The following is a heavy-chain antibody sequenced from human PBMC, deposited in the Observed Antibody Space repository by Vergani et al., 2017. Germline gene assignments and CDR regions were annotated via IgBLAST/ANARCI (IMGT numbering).Heavy chain of an antibody. CDR2: ISAYNGNT. Sequence: QVQLVQSGAEVKKPGASVKVSCKASGYTFTSYGISWVRQAPGQGLEWMGWISAYNGNTNYAQKLQGRVTMTTDTSTSTAYMELRSLRSEDTAVYYCARDSNSAGGSYYEPSDYWGQGTLVTVSS. D-gene: IGHD1-26*01. J-gene: IGHJ4*02. CDR3: ARDSNSAGGSYYEPSDY. V-gene: IGHV1-18*04. CDR1: GYTFTSYG.